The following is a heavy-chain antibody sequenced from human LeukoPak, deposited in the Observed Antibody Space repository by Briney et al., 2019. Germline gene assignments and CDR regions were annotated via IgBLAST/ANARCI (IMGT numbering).Heavy chain of an antibody. Sequence: SETLSLTCAVSGGSISSSHWWSWVRQPPGKGLEWIGEIHHSGSTNYNPSLKSRVTISVDKFKNQFSLKLSSATAADTAVYYCASKLTAVAGYFDCWGQGTLVTVSS. CDR2: IHHSGST. D-gene: IGHD6-19*01. J-gene: IGHJ4*02. V-gene: IGHV4-4*02. CDR3: ASKLTAVAGYFDC. CDR1: GGSISSSHW.